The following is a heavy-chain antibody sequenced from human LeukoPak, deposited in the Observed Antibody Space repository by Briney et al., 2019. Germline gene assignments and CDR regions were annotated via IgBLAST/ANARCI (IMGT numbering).Heavy chain of an antibody. CDR2: IIPIFGTA. V-gene: IGHV1-69*06. Sequence: SVKVSCKASGGTFSSYAISWVRQAPGQGLEWMGGIIPIFGTANYAQKFQGRVTITADKSTSTAYMELSSLRSEDTAVYYCARESDGYAHFDYWGQGTLVTVSS. CDR1: GGTFSSYA. CDR3: ARESDGYAHFDY. D-gene: IGHD5-12*01. J-gene: IGHJ4*02.